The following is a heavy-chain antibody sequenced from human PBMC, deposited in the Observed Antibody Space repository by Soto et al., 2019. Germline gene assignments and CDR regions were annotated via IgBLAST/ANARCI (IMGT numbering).Heavy chain of an antibody. Sequence: ASVKVSCKASGYTFTVYYMHWVRQAPGQGLEWMGWINPKSGGTMYPQKFQGRVTMTWDTSISTAYMALTRLRSDDPAVYYCARVLAKGGGSAGFDYWGQGTLVSVA. D-gene: IGHD1-26*01. CDR1: GYTFTVYY. CDR2: INPKSGGT. CDR3: ARVLAKGGGSAGFDY. V-gene: IGHV1-2*02. J-gene: IGHJ4*02.